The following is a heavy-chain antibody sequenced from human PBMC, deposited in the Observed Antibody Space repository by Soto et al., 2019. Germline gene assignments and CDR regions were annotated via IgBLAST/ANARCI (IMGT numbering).Heavy chain of an antibody. CDR1: GGSISSGGYY. Sequence: QVQLQESGPGLVKPSQTLSLTCAVSGGSISSGGYYWSWIRQHPGKCLEWMGYIYYSKSTYYNPSPKSRVTISLDTSKNQFSLKLTSVTAGATAVYYCARSVFPWGQGTLVTVSS. CDR2: IYYSKST. V-gene: IGHV4-31*11. J-gene: IGHJ5*02. CDR3: ARSVFP.